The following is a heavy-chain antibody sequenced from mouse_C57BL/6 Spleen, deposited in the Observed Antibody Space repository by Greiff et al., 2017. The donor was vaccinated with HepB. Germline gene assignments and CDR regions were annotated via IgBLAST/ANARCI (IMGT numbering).Heavy chain of an antibody. V-gene: IGHV1-50*01. D-gene: IGHD2-2*01. CDR2: IDPSDSYT. CDR1: GYTFTSYW. Sequence: VQLQQSGAELVKPGASVKLSCKASGYTFTSYWMQWVKQRPGQGLEWIGEIDPSDSYTNYNQKFKGKATLTVDTSSSTAYMQLGSLTSEDSAVYYCARRKIYYGYDEDYWGQGTTLTVSS. J-gene: IGHJ2*01. CDR3: ARRKIYYGYDEDY.